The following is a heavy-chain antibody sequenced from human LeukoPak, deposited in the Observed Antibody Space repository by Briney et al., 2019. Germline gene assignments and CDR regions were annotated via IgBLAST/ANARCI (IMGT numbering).Heavy chain of an antibody. CDR3: ARDRDFWSGHDAFDI. V-gene: IGHV3-30-3*01. J-gene: IGHJ3*02. Sequence: GGSLRLSCAASGFTFSSYAMHWVRQAPGKGLEWVAVISYDGSNKYYADSVKGRFTISRDNSKNTLYLQMNSLRAEDTAVYYCARDRDFWSGHDAFDIWGQGTMVTVSS. CDR1: GFTFSSYA. CDR2: ISYDGSNK. D-gene: IGHD3-3*01.